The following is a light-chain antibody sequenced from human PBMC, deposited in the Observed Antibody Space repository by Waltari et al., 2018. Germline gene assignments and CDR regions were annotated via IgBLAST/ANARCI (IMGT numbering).Light chain of an antibody. CDR2: GAS. CDR1: QSVSRT. CDR3: QHYVRLPAT. V-gene: IGKV3-20*01. Sequence: EIVLTQSPGTLSLSPGERATLSCRASQSVSRTLAWYQQKPGQAPKLLIYGASIRATGFPDRFTGSGSGTDFSLTISSLEPEDFAIYFCQHYVRLPATFGQGTKVEIK. J-gene: IGKJ1*01.